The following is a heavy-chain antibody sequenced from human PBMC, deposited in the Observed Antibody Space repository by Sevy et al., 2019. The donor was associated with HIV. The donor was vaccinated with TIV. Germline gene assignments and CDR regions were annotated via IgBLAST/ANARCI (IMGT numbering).Heavy chain of an antibody. Sequence: GGSLRLSCAASGFTFSSYAMHWVRQAPGKGLEWVAVISYDGSNKYYGDSVKGRFTISRDNSKNTLYLQMNSLRAEDTAVYYCARDSDYYDSSGLVSADYWGQGTLVTVSS. V-gene: IGHV3-30-3*01. CDR2: ISYDGSNK. D-gene: IGHD3-22*01. CDR1: GFTFSSYA. CDR3: ARDSDYYDSSGLVSADY. J-gene: IGHJ4*02.